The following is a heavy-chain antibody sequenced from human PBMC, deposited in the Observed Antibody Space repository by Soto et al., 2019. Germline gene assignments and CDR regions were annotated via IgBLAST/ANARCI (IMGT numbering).Heavy chain of an antibody. D-gene: IGHD2-8*02. V-gene: IGHV3-30*03. Sequence: QVQLVESGGGVVQPGRSLRLSCAVSGFTVSTYGMHWVRQAPGKGLEWVAVISRDGGTKYYADSVKGRFTISRDKSRNTLFLEMNSLRSDDIAVYYCTGEVASGYWGQGTLVTVSS. CDR2: ISRDGGTK. CDR3: TGEVASGY. J-gene: IGHJ4*02. CDR1: GFTVSTYG.